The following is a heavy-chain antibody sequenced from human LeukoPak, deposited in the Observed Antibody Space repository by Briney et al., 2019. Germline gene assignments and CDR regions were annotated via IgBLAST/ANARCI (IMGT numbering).Heavy chain of an antibody. J-gene: IGHJ4*02. V-gene: IGHV1-46*01. CDR1: GYTFTSYY. CDR3: ARDRWELLGAFDY. Sequence: ASVKVSCKASGYTFTSYYMHWVRQAPGQGLEWMGIINPSDGGTSYAQKFQGRVTMTRDTSTSTVYMELSSLRSEDTAVYYCARDRWELLGAFDYWGQGTLVTVSS. D-gene: IGHD1-26*01. CDR2: INPSDGGT.